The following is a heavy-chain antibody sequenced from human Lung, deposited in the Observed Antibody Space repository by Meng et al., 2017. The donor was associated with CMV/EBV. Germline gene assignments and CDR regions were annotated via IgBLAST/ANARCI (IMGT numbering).Heavy chain of an antibody. J-gene: IGHJ4*02. CDR2: IYPGDSDA. CDR3: AKGIYYNYWSAYYTGGPVDY. V-gene: IGHV5-51*01. D-gene: IGHD3-3*01. Sequence: TYWIGWVRQVPGKGLDWVAIIYPGDSDARYSPSFQGQVTISADKSINTAYLQWSSLKASDTAMYYCAKGIYYNYWSAYYTGGPVDYWGQGTLVTVSS. CDR1: TYW.